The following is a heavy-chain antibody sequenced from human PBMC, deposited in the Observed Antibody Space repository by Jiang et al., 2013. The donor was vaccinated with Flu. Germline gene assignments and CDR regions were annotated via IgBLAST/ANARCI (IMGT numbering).Heavy chain of an antibody. CDR2: FDPEDGET. CDR1: GYTLTELS. V-gene: IGHV1-24*01. CDR3: ARGFRDTGSDYYGMDV. Sequence: SGAEVKKPGASVKVSCKVSGYTLTELSMHWVRQAPGKGLEWMGGFDPEDGETIYAQKFQGRVTMTEDTSTDTAYMEPSGLRSEDTAVYYCARGFRDTGSDYYGMDVWGQGTTVTVSS. D-gene: IGHD5-18*01. J-gene: IGHJ6*02.